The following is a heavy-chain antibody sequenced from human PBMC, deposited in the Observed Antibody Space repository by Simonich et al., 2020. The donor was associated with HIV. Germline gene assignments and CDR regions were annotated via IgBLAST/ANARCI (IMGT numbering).Heavy chain of an antibody. CDR2: SFPGDSDT. Sequence: EVQLVQSGAAVKKPGESLKISCKGSGYNFPNYWIGWVRQMPGKGLEWMGISFPGDSDTTYSPSFKGQVTSSADKSISTAYLQWSSLKASDTAMYYCVRRMAGTDAFDIWGQGTMVTVSS. CDR3: VRRMAGTDAFDI. J-gene: IGHJ3*02. D-gene: IGHD6-19*01. V-gene: IGHV5-51*03. CDR1: GYNFPNYW.